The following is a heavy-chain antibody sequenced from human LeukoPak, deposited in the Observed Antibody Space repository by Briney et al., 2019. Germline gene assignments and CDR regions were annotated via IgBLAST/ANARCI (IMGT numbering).Heavy chain of an antibody. CDR3: ARDLGIAAGWNDY. Sequence: PSETLSLACTVSGGSISSYYWSWLRQPAGKGLEGIGRIYTSGSTNYNPSLKSRVTISVDTSKNQFSLKLSSVTAADTAVYYCARDLGIAAGWNDYWGQGTLVTVSS. J-gene: IGHJ4*02. CDR1: GGSISSYY. V-gene: IGHV4-4*07. CDR2: IYTSGST. D-gene: IGHD6-13*01.